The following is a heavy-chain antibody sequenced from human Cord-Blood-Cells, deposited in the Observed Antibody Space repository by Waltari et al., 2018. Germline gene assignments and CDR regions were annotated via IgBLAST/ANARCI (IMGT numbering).Heavy chain of an antibody. CDR3: ARGGRYCSSTSCQNNWFDP. V-gene: IGHV4-34*01. D-gene: IGHD2-2*01. CDR1: GGSFSGYY. CDR2: INHSGTT. Sequence: QVQLQQGGAGLLKPSETLSLTCAVYGGSFSGYYWSWIRQPPGKGRGWIWEINHSGTTNYNPSRKSRVTISVDTSKNQFSLKLSSVTAADTAVYYCARGGRYCSSTSCQNNWFDPWGQGTLVTVSS. J-gene: IGHJ5*02.